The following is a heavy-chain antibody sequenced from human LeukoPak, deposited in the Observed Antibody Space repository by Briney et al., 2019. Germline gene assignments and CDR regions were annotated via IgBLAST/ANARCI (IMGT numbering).Heavy chain of an antibody. V-gene: IGHV3-20*04. Sequence: GGSLRLSCAASGFTFNDYGMSWVRQAPGKALEWVSGINWNGGTTGYADSVRGRFTISRDNAKNSLYLQMNSLRAEDTALYYCARDKHYYDSSNYVWGQGTLVTVSS. CDR3: ARDKHYYDSSNYV. CDR1: GFTFNDYG. J-gene: IGHJ4*02. D-gene: IGHD3-22*01. CDR2: INWNGGTT.